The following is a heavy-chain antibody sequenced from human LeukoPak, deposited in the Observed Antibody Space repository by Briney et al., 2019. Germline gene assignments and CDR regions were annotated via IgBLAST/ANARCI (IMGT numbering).Heavy chain of an antibody. V-gene: IGHV1-2*02. CDR2: INPNSGGP. CDR3: ASATDTADY. CDR1: GYTLTGYY. D-gene: IGHD5-18*01. Sequence: ASVKVSCKASGYTLTGYYMHWVRQAPGQGLEWMGWINPNSGGPNYAQKFQGRVTMTRDTSIGTAYMELSRLRSADTAVYYCASATDTADYWGQGTLVTVSS. J-gene: IGHJ4*02.